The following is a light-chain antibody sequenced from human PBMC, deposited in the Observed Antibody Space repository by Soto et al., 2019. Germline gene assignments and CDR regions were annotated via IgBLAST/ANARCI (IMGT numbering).Light chain of an antibody. CDR2: GND. J-gene: IGLJ2*01. CDR1: SSNIGAGYD. V-gene: IGLV1-40*01. Sequence: QAVVTQPPSVSGALGQSVTISCTGGSSNIGAGYDVHWYQQLPGTAPKVLIYGNDHRPSGVPDRFSGSKSGTSASLAITGLRADDEGDYYCQSYDTRLSGHVLFGGGTQLTVL. CDR3: QSYDTRLSGHVL.